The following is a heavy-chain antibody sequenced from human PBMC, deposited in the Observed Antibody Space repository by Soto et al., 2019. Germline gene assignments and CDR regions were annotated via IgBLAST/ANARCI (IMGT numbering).Heavy chain of an antibody. V-gene: IGHV1-18*01. CDR1: GGTFSSYG. Sequence: ASVKVSCKASGGTFSSYGISWVRQAPGQGLEWMGWISTYNGDTNYAQKLQGRVTMTTDTSASTAYMELRSLRSDDTAVYYCARVGVDFWSAYYGYYFDYWGQGTLVTVSS. J-gene: IGHJ4*02. CDR3: ARVGVDFWSAYYGYYFDY. CDR2: ISTYNGDT. D-gene: IGHD3-3*01.